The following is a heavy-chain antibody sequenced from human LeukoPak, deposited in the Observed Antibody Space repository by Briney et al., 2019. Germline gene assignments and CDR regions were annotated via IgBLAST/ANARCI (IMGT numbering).Heavy chain of an antibody. V-gene: IGHV3-15*01. Sequence: PGGSLRLSCAASGFTFSNAWMSWVRQAPGKGLEWVGRIKSKTDGGTTDYAAPVQGRFTISRDDSKNTLYLQMNSLKTEDTAVYYCTTNGDVPEVDYYDSSAELRAFDIWGQGTMVTVSS. CDR3: TTNGDVPEVDYYDSSAELRAFDI. J-gene: IGHJ3*02. CDR2: IKSKTDGGTT. D-gene: IGHD3-22*01. CDR1: GFTFSNAW.